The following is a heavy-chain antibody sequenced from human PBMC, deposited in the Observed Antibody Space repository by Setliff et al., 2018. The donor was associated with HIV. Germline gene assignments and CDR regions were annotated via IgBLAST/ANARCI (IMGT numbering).Heavy chain of an antibody. D-gene: IGHD1-26*01. V-gene: IGHV3-30*02. CDR3: ARDRYSGSSTDY. J-gene: IGHJ4*02. CDR1: GFTFISYG. Sequence: GGSLRLSCAVSGFTFISYGMYWVRQAPGKGLEWVAFIRYDGSYRYYVDSVKGRFTISRDNSKNTMFLQMNSLRAKDTAVYYCARDRYSGSSTDYWGQGTLVTVSS. CDR2: IRYDGSYR.